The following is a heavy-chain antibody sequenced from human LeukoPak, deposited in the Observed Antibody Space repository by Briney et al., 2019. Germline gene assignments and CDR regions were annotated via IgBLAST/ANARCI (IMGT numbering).Heavy chain of an antibody. CDR3: ARDRSGSYWGGGTYFDY. D-gene: IGHD1-26*01. V-gene: IGHV4-59*11. Sequence: SETLSLTCTVSGGSISSHYWSWIRQPPGKGLEWIGYIYYSGSTNYNPSLKSRVTISVDTSKNQFSLKLSSVTAADTAVYYCARDRSGSYWGGGTYFDYWGQGTLVTVSS. CDR1: GGSISSHY. J-gene: IGHJ4*02. CDR2: IYYSGST.